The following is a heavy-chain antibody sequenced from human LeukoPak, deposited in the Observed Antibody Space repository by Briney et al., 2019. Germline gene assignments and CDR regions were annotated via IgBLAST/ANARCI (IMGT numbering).Heavy chain of an antibody. CDR2: ISAYNGNT. D-gene: IGHD3-10*01. J-gene: IGHJ4*02. CDR3: ARANPYYYGSGSYIVPDY. Sequence: GASVKVSCKASGYTFTSYGISWVRQAPGRGLEWMGWISAYNGNTNYAQKLQGRVTMTTDTSTSTAYMELRGLRSDDTAVYYCARANPYYYGSGSYIVPDYWGQGTLVTVSS. V-gene: IGHV1-18*01. CDR1: GYTFTSYG.